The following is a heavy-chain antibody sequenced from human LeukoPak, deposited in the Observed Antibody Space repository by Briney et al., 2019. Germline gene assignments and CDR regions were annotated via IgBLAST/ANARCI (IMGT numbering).Heavy chain of an antibody. D-gene: IGHD3-22*01. V-gene: IGHV4-59*01. CDR1: GGSISSYY. CDR3: ARAPYYYDSSGYYSYYFDY. Sequence: SETLSLTCTVSGGSISSYYWSWIRQPPGKGLGWIGYIYYSGSTNYNPSLKSRVTISVDTSKNQFSLKLSSVTAADTAVYYCARAPYYYDSSGYYSYYFDYWGQGTLVTVSS. CDR2: IYYSGST. J-gene: IGHJ4*02.